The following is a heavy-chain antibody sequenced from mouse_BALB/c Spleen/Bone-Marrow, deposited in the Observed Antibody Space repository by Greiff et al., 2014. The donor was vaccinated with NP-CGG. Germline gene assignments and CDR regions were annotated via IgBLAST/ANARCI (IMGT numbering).Heavy chain of an antibody. V-gene: IGHV14-3*02. CDR1: GFNIKDTY. CDR3: ARWEYYAMDY. CDR2: IDPANGNT. J-gene: IGHJ4*01. Sequence: EVQLQQSGAELVKPGASVKLSCTASGFNIKDTYMHWVKQRPEQGLEWIGRIDPANGNTKYDPKFQGKATITADTSSNTAYLQLSSLTAEDTAVYYCARWEYYAMDYWGQGTSVTVSS. D-gene: IGHD4-1*01.